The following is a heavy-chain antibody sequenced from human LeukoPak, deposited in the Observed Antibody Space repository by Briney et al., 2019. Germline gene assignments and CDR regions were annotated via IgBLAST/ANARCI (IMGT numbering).Heavy chain of an antibody. Sequence: PGGSLRLSCAASGITFSNYGMHWVRQAPGKGLEWVGVISDDGRNKRYADSVKGRFTISRDNSKDTLYLQMNSLRAEDTAVYYCANNQPPFDYWGQGTLVTVSS. CDR3: ANNQPPFDY. CDR1: GITFSNYG. J-gene: IGHJ4*02. V-gene: IGHV3-30*18. CDR2: ISDDGRNK. D-gene: IGHD2-2*01.